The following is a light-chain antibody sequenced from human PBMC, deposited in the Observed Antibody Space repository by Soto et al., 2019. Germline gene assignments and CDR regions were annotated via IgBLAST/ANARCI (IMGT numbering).Light chain of an antibody. V-gene: IGKV3-11*01. Sequence: EIVLTQSPVTLSLSPGERATLSCRASQSVSTSLAWFQQKPGQAPRLLIYDTSNRATDIPARFSGSGSGTDFTLTISSLDPEDFAVYYCQQRDDGITFGQGTRLEIK. J-gene: IGKJ5*01. CDR3: QQRDDGIT. CDR1: QSVSTS. CDR2: DTS.